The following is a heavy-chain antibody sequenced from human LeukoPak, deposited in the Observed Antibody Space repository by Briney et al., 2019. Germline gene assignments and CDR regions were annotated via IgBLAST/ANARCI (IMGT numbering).Heavy chain of an antibody. CDR1: GGSISSFY. J-gene: IGHJ4*02. D-gene: IGHD2/OR15-2a*01. Sequence: SETLSLTCTVSGGSISSFYWSWIRQPAGKGLEWIGRIYTSGSTNYNPSLKSRVTISLDTSENRFSLRLSSVTAADTAVYYCVRDRGEFSYSHDYWGQGTLVTVSS. CDR2: IYTSGST. CDR3: VRDRGEFSYSHDY. V-gene: IGHV4-4*07.